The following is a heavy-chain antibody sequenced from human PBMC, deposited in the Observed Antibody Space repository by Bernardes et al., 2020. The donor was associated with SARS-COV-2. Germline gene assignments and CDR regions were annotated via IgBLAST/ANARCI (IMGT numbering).Heavy chain of an antibody. CDR1: GFTFSSYD. Sequence: GGSLRLSCAASGFTFSSYDMHWVRQATGKGLEWVSAIGTAGDTYYPGSVKGRFTISRENAKNSLYLQMNSLRAGDTAVYYCARENRYCSSTSCQPGWYFGLWGRGTLVTVSS. V-gene: IGHV3-13*04. D-gene: IGHD2-2*01. CDR2: IGTAGDT. J-gene: IGHJ2*01. CDR3: ARENRYCSSTSCQPGWYFGL.